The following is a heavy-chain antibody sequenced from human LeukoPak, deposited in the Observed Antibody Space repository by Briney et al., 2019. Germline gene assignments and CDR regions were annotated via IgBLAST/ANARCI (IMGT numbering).Heavy chain of an antibody. CDR1: GGSISSYY. CDR2: IYYSGTT. D-gene: IGHD6-13*01. V-gene: IGHV4-59*01. Sequence: SETLSLTCTVSGGSISSYYWSWIRQPPGKGLEWIGYIYYSGTTNYNPSLKSRVTISVNTSKNQFSLKLSSVTAVDTAVYYCARGVYIAAAQYGYGGQGTLVTVSS. CDR3: ARGVYIAAAQYGY. J-gene: IGHJ4*02.